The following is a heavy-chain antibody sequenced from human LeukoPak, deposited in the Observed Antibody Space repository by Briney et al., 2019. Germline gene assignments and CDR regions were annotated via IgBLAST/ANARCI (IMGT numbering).Heavy chain of an antibody. D-gene: IGHD1-1*01. V-gene: IGHV3-48*01. CDR2: ISSSSSTI. Sequence: GGSLRLSCAASGFSFSTYSMNWLRQASGKGLEWVSYISSSSSTIYYADSVKGRFTISRDNSKNTLYLQMNSLRAEDTAVYYCAKPARTDYVDYWGQGTLVTVST. J-gene: IGHJ4*02. CDR1: GFSFSTYS. CDR3: AKPARTDYVDY.